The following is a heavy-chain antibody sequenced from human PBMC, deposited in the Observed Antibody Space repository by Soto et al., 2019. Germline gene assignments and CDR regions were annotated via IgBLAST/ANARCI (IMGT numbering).Heavy chain of an antibody. CDR2: IIPIFGTA. V-gene: IGHV1-69*12. J-gene: IGHJ2*01. Sequence: QVQLVQSGAEVKKPGSSVKVSCKASGGTFSSYAISWVRQAPGQGLEWMGGIIPIFGTANYAQKFQGRVTITADEATSTAYMDVSSLRSEDTAVSYGERAVTKTGDFDLLGRGTLGSVSS. D-gene: IGHD4-17*01. CDR3: ERAVTKTGDFDL. CDR1: GGTFSSYA.